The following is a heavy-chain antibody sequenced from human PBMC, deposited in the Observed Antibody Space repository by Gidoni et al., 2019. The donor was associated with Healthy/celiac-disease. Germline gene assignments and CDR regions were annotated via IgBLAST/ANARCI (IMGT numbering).Heavy chain of an antibody. CDR1: GFTFSSYS. Sequence: EVQLVESGGGLVKPGGSLRLSCAASGFTFSSYSMNWVRQAPGKGLEWVSSISSSSSYIYYADSVKGRFTISRDNAKNSLYLQMNSLRAEDTAVYYCARGGIAAAGTLGSNWFDPWGQGTLVTVSS. V-gene: IGHV3-21*01. J-gene: IGHJ5*02. CDR2: ISSSSSYI. CDR3: ARGGIAAAGTLGSNWFDP. D-gene: IGHD6-13*01.